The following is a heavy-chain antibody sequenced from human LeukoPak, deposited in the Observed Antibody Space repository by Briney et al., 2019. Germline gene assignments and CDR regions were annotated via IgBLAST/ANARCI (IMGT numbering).Heavy chain of an antibody. CDR1: GYSFTSYW. CDR2: IYPGDSDT. Sequence: GESLKISCKGSGYSFTSYWIGWVRQMPGKGLEWMGIIYPGDSDTRYSPSFQGQVTISADKSISTAYLQWSSLKASDTAMYYCARHQSAYNWNDDRGYCYHMDVWGKGTTVTVSS. V-gene: IGHV5-51*01. D-gene: IGHD1-20*01. J-gene: IGHJ6*03. CDR3: ARHQSAYNWNDDRGYCYHMDV.